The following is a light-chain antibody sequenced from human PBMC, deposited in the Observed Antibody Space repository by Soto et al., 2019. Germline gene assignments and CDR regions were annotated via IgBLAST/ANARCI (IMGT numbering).Light chain of an antibody. J-gene: IGKJ1*01. V-gene: IGKV1-5*03. CDR1: QTVSSW. Sequence: EIQMTQSPFTLSASVGDRVTISCRAGQTVSSWLAWYQHKPGKAPKLLIYKASTLQTGVPSRFSGSGSGTEFTLPISSRQPDDFATYFCQQYSRYPWTFGQGTKVEIK. CDR2: KAS. CDR3: QQYSRYPWT.